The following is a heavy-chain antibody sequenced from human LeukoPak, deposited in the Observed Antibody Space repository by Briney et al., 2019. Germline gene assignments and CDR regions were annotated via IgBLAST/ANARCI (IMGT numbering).Heavy chain of an antibody. J-gene: IGHJ3*02. V-gene: IGHV1-2*02. Sequence: GASVKVSCNTSGYTFTGYYMHWVRQAPGQGLEWMGWINPNSGGTNYAQKFQGRVTMTRDTSISTAYMELSRLRSDDTAVYYCARVRVPLVGASYDAFDIWGQGTMVTVSS. CDR3: ARVRVPLVGASYDAFDI. CDR2: INPNSGGT. CDR1: GYTFTGYY. D-gene: IGHD1-26*01.